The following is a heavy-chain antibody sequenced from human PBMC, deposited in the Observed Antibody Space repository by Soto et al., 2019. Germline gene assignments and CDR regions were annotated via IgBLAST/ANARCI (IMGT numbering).Heavy chain of an antibody. CDR3: ARGLWLSDIVVVPAAMNYYYYMDV. V-gene: IGHV4-59*01. Sequence: ETLSLTCTVSGGSSSSYYWSWIRQPPGKGLEWIGYIYYSGSTNYNPSLKSRVTISVDTSKNQFSLKLSSVTAADTAVYYCARGLWLSDIVVVPAAMNYYYYMDVWGKGTTVTVSS. D-gene: IGHD2-2*01. J-gene: IGHJ6*03. CDR1: GGSSSSYY. CDR2: IYYSGST.